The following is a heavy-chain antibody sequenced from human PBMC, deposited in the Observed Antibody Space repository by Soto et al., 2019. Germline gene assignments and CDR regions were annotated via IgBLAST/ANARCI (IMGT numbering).Heavy chain of an antibody. Sequence: SVKVSCKASGGTFSSYAISWVRQAPGQGLEWTGGIIPIFGTANYAQKFQGRVTITADESTSTAYMELSSLRSEDTAVYYCASPPTPSIAAAGSQYFQHWGQGTLVTVSS. V-gene: IGHV1-69*13. CDR1: GGTFSSYA. D-gene: IGHD6-13*01. CDR2: IIPIFGTA. CDR3: ASPPTPSIAAAGSQYFQH. J-gene: IGHJ1*01.